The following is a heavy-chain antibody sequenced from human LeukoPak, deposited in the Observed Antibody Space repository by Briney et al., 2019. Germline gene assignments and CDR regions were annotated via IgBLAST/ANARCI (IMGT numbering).Heavy chain of an antibody. J-gene: IGHJ5*02. CDR3: ARGATTTRFGRFDP. CDR1: GFSFSGSY. D-gene: IGHD4-17*01. CDR2: ISGSSHDI. Sequence: SGGSLRLSCAASGFSFSGSYMSWIRQAPGKGLEWVSYISGSSHDINYADSVKGRFTISRDNPKKSLYLQMNSLRAEDTAVYYCARGATTTRFGRFDPWGQGTLVIVSS. V-gene: IGHV3-11*06.